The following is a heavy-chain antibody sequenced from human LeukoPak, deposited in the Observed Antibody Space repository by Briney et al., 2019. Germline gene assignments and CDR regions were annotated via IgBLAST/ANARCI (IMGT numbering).Heavy chain of an antibody. V-gene: IGHV1-69*04. J-gene: IGHJ5*02. CDR3: ARDNYAGANWFDP. CDR1: GGSVSSYA. Sequence: ASVKVSCKASGGSVSSYAISWVRQAPGQGLEWMGRIIPTLGIANYAQKFQGRVTITTDESTSTAYMELGSLRSEDTAVYYCARDNYAGANWFDPWGQGTLVTVSS. D-gene: IGHD1-7*01. CDR2: IIPTLGIA.